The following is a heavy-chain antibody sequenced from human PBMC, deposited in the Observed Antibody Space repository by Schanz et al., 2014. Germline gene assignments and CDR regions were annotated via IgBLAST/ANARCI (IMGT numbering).Heavy chain of an antibody. J-gene: IGHJ4*02. CDR2: IGAFQGNT. CDR3: LRANPTQHVVLPDALRY. Sequence: QVQLVQSGTEVKKPGASMKISCKAFGYYFGGFGISWVRQAPGQGFEWMGWIGAFQGNTKYAQKFQARVTLTSDTSASTAYMELRSLRPDDTAVYYCLRANPTQHVVLPDALRYWGQGTLVSVSS. D-gene: IGHD2-2*01. CDR1: GYYFGGFG. V-gene: IGHV1-18*01.